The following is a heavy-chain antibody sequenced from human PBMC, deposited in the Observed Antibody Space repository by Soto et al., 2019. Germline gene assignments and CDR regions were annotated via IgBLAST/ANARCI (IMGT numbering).Heavy chain of an antibody. CDR1: GFTFSTLG. Sequence: QVQLVESGGGVVQPGRSLRLSCAASGFTFSTLGMHWVRQDPGKGLEWVAIISHDGRSEYYADSVKGRFTISRDNSKNTLQLQLTSMRAKNSAVYYCASEIGNSSDYPFDYRGQGTLVIVS. J-gene: IGHJ4*03. CDR3: ASEIGNSSDYPFDY. CDR2: ISHDGRSE. D-gene: IGHD3-22*01. V-gene: IGHV3-30*03.